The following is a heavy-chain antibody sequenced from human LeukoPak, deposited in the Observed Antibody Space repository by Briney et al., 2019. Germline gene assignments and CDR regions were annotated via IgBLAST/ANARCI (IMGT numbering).Heavy chain of an antibody. V-gene: IGHV3-48*03. CDR3: AKPDSSSWYAGYYFDY. CDR2: ISSSGSTI. Sequence: GGSLRLSCAASGFTFSSYEMNWVRQAPGKGLEWVSYISSSGSTIYYADSVKGRFTISRDNAKNSLYLQMNSLRAEDTAVYYCAKPDSSSWYAGYYFDYWGQGTLVTVSS. J-gene: IGHJ4*02. CDR1: GFTFSSYE. D-gene: IGHD6-13*01.